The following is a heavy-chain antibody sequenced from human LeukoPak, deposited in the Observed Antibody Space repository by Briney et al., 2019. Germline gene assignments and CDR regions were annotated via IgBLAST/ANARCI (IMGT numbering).Heavy chain of an antibody. J-gene: IGHJ5*02. Sequence: KASETLSLTCTVSGGSISSSSYYWGWIRQPPGKGLEWIGSIYYSGSTYYNPSLKSRVTISVDTSKNQFSLKLSSVTAADTAVYYCARGPTSMTKYNWFDPWGQGTLVTVSS. CDR1: GGSISSSSYY. V-gene: IGHV4-39*07. D-gene: IGHD2/OR15-2a*01. CDR3: ARGPTSMTKYNWFDP. CDR2: IYYSGST.